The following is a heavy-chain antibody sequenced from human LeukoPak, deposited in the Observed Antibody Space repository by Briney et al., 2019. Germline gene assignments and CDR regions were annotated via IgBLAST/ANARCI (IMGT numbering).Heavy chain of an antibody. D-gene: IGHD1-14*01. CDR2: IYYSGGT. CDR3: ARHGTGQKAFNI. CDR1: SGSISSYY. V-gene: IGHV4-59*08. Sequence: SETLSLTCTVASGSISSYYWSWLRQPPGKGLEWLGQIYYSGGTIYNPSLKSRATISVDTSKNQFSLKLSSVSAADTAAYYCARHGTGQKAFNIWGQGSMVTVSS. J-gene: IGHJ3*02.